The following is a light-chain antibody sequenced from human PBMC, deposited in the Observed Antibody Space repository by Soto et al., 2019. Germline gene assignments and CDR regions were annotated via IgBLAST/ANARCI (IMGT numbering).Light chain of an antibody. V-gene: IGLV1-44*01. CDR2: EVN. J-gene: IGLJ1*01. Sequence: QSVLTQPPSASGTPGQRITISCSGSSSNIGSHTVNWHQQVPGTAPKLLIYEVNKRPAGVSKRFSGSKSGDTASLTISGLQAEDEADYYCSSYAGAITFYVFGTGTKLTVL. CDR3: SSYAGAITFYV. CDR1: SSNIGSHT.